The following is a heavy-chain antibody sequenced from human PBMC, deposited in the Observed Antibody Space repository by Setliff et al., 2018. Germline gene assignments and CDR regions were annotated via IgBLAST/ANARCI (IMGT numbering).Heavy chain of an antibody. CDR3: ARRNGEKLDP. Sequence: TSETLSLTCAVYGGSFSGYYWSWIRQPPGKGLEWIGEINHSGSTNYNPSLKSRVTISVDTSKNQFSLKLSSVTAADTAVYYCARRNGEKLDPWGQGTLVTVSS. CDR2: INHSGST. CDR1: GGSFSGYY. V-gene: IGHV4-34*01. J-gene: IGHJ5*02.